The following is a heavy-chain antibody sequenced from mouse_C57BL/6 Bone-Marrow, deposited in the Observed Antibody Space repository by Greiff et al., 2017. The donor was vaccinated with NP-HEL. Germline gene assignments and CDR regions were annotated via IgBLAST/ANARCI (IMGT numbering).Heavy chain of an antibody. CDR1: GYTFTSYW. CDR2: IDPSDSYT. V-gene: IGHV1-69*01. J-gene: IGHJ2*01. CDR3: TRRFGD. Sequence: QVQLQQPGAELVMPGASVKLSCKASGYTFTSYWMHWVKQRPGQGLEWIGEIDPSDSYTNYNQQFKGKSTLTVDKSSSTAYMQLSSLTSEDSAVYYCTRRFGDWGQGTTLTVSS.